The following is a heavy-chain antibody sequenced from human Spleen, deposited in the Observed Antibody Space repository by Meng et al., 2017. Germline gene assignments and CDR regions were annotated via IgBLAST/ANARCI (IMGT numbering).Heavy chain of an antibody. J-gene: IGHJ4*02. Sequence: SETLSLTCAVYGGSFSGYYWSWIRQPPGKGLEWIGEINHSGSTNYNPSLKSRVTILVDTSKNQFSLKLNSVTAADTAVYYCASTVQGLLGSYYFDYWGQGILVTVSS. CDR2: INHSGST. CDR3: ASTVQGLLGSYYFDY. D-gene: IGHD2-8*02. CDR1: GGSFSGYY. V-gene: IGHV4-34*01.